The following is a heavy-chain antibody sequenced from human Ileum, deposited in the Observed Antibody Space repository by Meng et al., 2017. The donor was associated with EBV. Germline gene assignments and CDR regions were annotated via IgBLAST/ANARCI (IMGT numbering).Heavy chain of an antibody. CDR1: GGSISRSDW. CDR3: ASSDYYRSDY. J-gene: IGHJ4*02. Sequence: QVQLRESGPGLVKPSEALSLSWPVFGGSISRSDWWSWVRQPPGKGLEWIGETSHSGSTNYSPSLKSRVTISLDKSKNQLSLKLNSVTAADTAVYYCASSDYYRSDYWGQGTLVTVSS. V-gene: IGHV4-4*02. CDR2: TSHSGST. D-gene: IGHD3-22*01.